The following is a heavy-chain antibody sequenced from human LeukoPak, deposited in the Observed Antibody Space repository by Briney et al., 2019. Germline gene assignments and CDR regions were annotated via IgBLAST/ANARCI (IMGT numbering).Heavy chain of an antibody. V-gene: IGHV3-30*02. J-gene: IGHJ3*02. D-gene: IGHD6-19*01. CDR3: AKDRAVAVAGNEAFDI. CDR1: GYTFSSYG. Sequence: PGGSLRLSCAASGYTFSSYGMHWVRQAPGKGLEWVAFIRYDGSNKYYADSVKGRFTISRDNSKNTLYLQMNSLRAEDTAVYYCAKDRAVAVAGNEAFDIWGQGTTVTVSS. CDR2: IRYDGSNK.